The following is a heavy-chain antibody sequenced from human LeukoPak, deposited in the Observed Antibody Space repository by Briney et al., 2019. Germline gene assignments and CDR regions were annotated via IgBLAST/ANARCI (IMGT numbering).Heavy chain of an antibody. CDR3: AKNWDRLDS. CDR1: GFTFSSYG. D-gene: IGHD1-14*01. CDR2: ISYDGSDK. J-gene: IGHJ4*02. V-gene: IGHV3-30*18. Sequence: GGSLRLSCAASGFTFSSYGMHWVRQAPGKGLEWVALISYDGSDKYYADSVKGRFTISRDNSKNTLSLQMSSLRQEDTAVYYCAKNWDRLDSWGQGTLVTVSS.